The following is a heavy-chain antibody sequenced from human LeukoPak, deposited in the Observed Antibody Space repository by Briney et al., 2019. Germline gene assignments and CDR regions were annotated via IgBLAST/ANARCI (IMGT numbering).Heavy chain of an antibody. D-gene: IGHD5-24*01. Sequence: ASVKVSCKASGYTXTGYYMHWVRQAPGQGLEWMGWINPNSGGTNYAQKFQGRVTMTRDTSISTAYMELSRLRSDDTAVYYCATQRDVGGDLDYWGQGTLVTVSP. CDR2: INPNSGGT. CDR1: GYTXTGYY. V-gene: IGHV1-2*02. J-gene: IGHJ4*02. CDR3: ATQRDVGGDLDY.